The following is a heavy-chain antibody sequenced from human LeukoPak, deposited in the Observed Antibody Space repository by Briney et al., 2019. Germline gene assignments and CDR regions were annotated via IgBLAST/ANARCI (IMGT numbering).Heavy chain of an antibody. Sequence: PGGSLRLSCAASGFTVSSNYMSWVRQAPGKGLEWVSVIYGGGSTYYADSVKGRFTISRDNSKNTLYLQMNSLRAEDTAVYYCARDRAYCSSTSCYWYFDYWGQGTLVTVSS. J-gene: IGHJ4*02. D-gene: IGHD2-2*01. V-gene: IGHV3-53*01. CDR3: ARDRAYCSSTSCYWYFDY. CDR1: GFTVSSNY. CDR2: IYGGGST.